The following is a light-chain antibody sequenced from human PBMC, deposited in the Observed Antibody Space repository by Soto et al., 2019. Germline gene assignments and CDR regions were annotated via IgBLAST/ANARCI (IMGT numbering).Light chain of an antibody. V-gene: IGKV1-9*01. J-gene: IGKJ4*01. Sequence: IQLTQSPSSLSASVGDRVTITCRASQGISSYLVWYQQKPGKAPKLLIYAASTLQSGVPSRFSGSGSGTEFTLTISSLQPEDFATYFCQQSYTTVRSFGGGTKVDIK. CDR2: AAS. CDR3: QQSYTTVRS. CDR1: QGISSY.